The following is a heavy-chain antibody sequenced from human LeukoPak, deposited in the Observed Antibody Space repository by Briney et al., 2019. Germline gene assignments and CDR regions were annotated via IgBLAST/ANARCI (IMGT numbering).Heavy chain of an antibody. CDR3: AKSAVATILDYFDY. Sequence: GGSLRLSCAASGFTFSSYEMNWVRQAPGKGLEWVSYISSSDSTIYYADSVKGRFTISRDNSKNTLYLQMNSLRAEDTAVYYCAKSAVATILDYFDYWGQGTLVTVSS. CDR2: ISSSDSTI. CDR1: GFTFSSYE. J-gene: IGHJ4*02. D-gene: IGHD5-12*01. V-gene: IGHV3-48*03.